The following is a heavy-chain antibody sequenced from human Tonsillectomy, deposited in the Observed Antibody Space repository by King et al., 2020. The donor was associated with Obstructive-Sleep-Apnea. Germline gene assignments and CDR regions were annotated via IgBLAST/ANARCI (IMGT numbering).Heavy chain of an antibody. V-gene: IGHV3-48*04. J-gene: IGHJ4*02. Sequence: VQLVESGGGLAQPGGSLRLSCAASGFTFSRYSMNWVRQAPGKGLEWIAHISTSGSTIYYADSVKGRFIISRDSAKNSMYLQMNSLRADDTGVYFCARDRPYSTAVMNYWGQGTLVTVSS. CDR2: ISTSGSTI. CDR3: ARDRPYSTAVMNY. D-gene: IGHD4-23*01. CDR1: GFTFSRYS.